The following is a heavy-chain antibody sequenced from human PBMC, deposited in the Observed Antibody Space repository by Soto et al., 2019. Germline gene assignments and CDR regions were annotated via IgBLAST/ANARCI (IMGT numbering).Heavy chain of an antibody. J-gene: IGHJ4*02. CDR2: MNPDTGKT. CDR1: GYTFTTYD. V-gene: IGHV1-8*01. CDR3: ARALGYSSTSRLDL. D-gene: IGHD6-19*01. Sequence: QVQLVQSGAEVEKPGASVKVSCKASGYTFTTYDFNWVRQAPGPGLEWVGWMNPDTGKTGYAQKLQGRVTMTRDTSISTAFMALSGLTAEDTAVYYCARALGYSSTSRLDLWGQGTLVTVSS.